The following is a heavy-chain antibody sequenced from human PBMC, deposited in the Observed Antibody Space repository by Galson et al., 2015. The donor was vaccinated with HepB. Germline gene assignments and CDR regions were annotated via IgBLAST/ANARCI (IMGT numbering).Heavy chain of an antibody. CDR1: GFTFSNAW. Sequence: SLRLSCAASGFTFSNAWMNWVRQAPGKGLEWVGRIKSKTDGGTTDYAAPVKGRFTISRDDSKNTLYLQMNSLKTEDTAVYYCTTRIVGATKDAFDIWGQGTMVTVSS. CDR3: TTRIVGATKDAFDI. CDR2: IKSKTDGGTT. J-gene: IGHJ3*02. V-gene: IGHV3-15*07. D-gene: IGHD1-26*01.